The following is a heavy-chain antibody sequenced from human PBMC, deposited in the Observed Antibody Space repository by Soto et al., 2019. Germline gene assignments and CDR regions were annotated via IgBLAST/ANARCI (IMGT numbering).Heavy chain of an antibody. V-gene: IGHV3-72*01. CDR1: GFTFSDHY. CDR3: TRGGTASSSYYNPMDV. J-gene: IGHJ6*02. Sequence: EVQLVESGGGLFQPGGSLRLSGAASGFTFSDHYMDWVRQAPGKGLEWVGRGRNKANSYTPEYAASVKGRFTISRDDSQNSLYLQMNSLKTEDTAVYSCTRGGTASSSYYNPMDVWGQGTTVTVSS. D-gene: IGHD6-6*01. CDR2: GRNKANSYTP.